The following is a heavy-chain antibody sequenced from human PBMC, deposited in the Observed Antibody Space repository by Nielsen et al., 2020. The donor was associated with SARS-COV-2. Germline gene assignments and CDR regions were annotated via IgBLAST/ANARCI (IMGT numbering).Heavy chain of an antibody. D-gene: IGHD2-8*01. V-gene: IGHV4-39*01. CDR2: IYYSGGT. J-gene: IGHJ4*02. Sequence: SETLSLTCTVSGGSISSSSYYWGWIRQPPGKGLEWIGSIYYSGGTYYNPSLKSRVTISVDTSKNQFSLKLSSVTAADTAVYYCASHSDIVLMVYAPFDYWGQGTLVTVSS. CDR3: ASHSDIVLMVYAPFDY. CDR1: GGSISSSSYY.